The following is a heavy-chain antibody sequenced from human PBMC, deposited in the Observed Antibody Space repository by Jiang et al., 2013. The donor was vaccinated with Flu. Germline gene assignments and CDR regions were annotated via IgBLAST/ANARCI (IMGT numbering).Heavy chain of an antibody. J-gene: IGHJ4*02. CDR2: IWYDGSNK. Sequence: QLLESGGGVVQPWRSLRLSCAASGFTFKESSPCTGVRQAPGKGLQWVAQIWYDGSNKYYADSVKADSPSPETIPRTRCYLQMDSLRAEDTAVYYCARDGQQSSPYSLDYWGQGTLVTVSS. D-gene: IGHD3-16*01. V-gene: IGHV3-33*01. CDR1: GFTFKESSP. CDR3: ARDGQQSSPYSLDY.